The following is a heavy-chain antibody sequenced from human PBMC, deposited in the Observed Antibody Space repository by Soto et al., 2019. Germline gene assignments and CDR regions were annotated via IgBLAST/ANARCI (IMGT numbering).Heavy chain of an antibody. CDR1: GFTFDSYA. CDR3: AHPRGYGVFDAYDI. CDR2: ISGSGGIT. J-gene: IGHJ3*02. D-gene: IGHD4-17*01. Sequence: EVQVLESGGGLVQPGGSLRLSCAASGFTFDSYAMTWVRQAPGKGLEWVSVISGSGGITYYADSVKGRFTISRDNSKNTLYLQMNSLRAEDTAVYYCAHPRGYGVFDAYDIWGQGAMVTVSS. V-gene: IGHV3-23*01.